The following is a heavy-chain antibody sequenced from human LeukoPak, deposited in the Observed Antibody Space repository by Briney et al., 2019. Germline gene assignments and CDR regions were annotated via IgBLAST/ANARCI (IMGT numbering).Heavy chain of an antibody. D-gene: IGHD3-3*01. CDR1: GFTFSDYY. CDR2: ISSSGSTI. Sequence: GGSLRLSCAASGFTFSDYYMSWIRQAPGKGLEWVSYISSSGSTIYYADSVKGRFTISRDNAKNSLYLQMNSLRAEDTAVYYCARGAHYDFWSGWLNYYYYYMDVWGKGTTVTVSS. J-gene: IGHJ6*03. V-gene: IGHV3-11*04. CDR3: ARGAHYDFWSGWLNYYYYYMDV.